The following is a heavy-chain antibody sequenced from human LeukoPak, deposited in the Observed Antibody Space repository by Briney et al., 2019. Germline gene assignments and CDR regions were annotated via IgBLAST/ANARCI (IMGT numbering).Heavy chain of an antibody. CDR1: GYSFTSYW. Sequence: GESLRISCKGSGYSFTSYWISWVRQMPGKGLEWMGRIDPSDSYTNYSPSFQGHVTISADKSISTAYLQWSSLKASDTAMYYCARQSLDTRIDAAGTGYFDYWGQGTLVTVSS. CDR3: ARQSLDTRIDAAGTGYFDY. D-gene: IGHD6-19*01. V-gene: IGHV5-10-1*01. J-gene: IGHJ4*02. CDR2: IDPSDSYT.